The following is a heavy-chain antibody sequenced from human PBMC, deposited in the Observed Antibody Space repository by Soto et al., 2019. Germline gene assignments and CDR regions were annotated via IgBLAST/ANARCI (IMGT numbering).Heavy chain of an antibody. CDR2: IYYSGST. J-gene: IGHJ3*02. D-gene: IGHD2-2*01. CDR1: GGSISSSSYY. CDR3: ARLEVVPAAPGGAFDI. Sequence: PSETLSLTCTVSGGSISSSSYYWGWIRQPPGKGLEWIGSIYYSGSTYYNPSLKSRVTISVDTSKNQFSLKLSSVTAADTAVYFCARLEVVPAAPGGAFDIWGQGTMVTVSS. V-gene: IGHV4-39*01.